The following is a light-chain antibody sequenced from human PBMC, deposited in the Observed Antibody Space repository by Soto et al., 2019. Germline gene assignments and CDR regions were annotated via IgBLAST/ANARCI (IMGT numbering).Light chain of an antibody. Sequence: EFVLTQSPGTLSLSPGERATLSCRASQSVSSTFLAWYQQKPGQPPRLLIYGASTRGTGIPDRFSGSGSGTSFTLTISRLEPEDFAVYYCQHYGSSHPLTFGGGTKVEIK. CDR2: GAS. CDR3: QHYGSSHPLT. V-gene: IGKV3-20*01. CDR1: QSVSSTF. J-gene: IGKJ4*01.